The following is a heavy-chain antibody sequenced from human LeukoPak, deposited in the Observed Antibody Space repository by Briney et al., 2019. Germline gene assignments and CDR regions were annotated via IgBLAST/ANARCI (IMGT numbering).Heavy chain of an antibody. CDR3: SKDPNGDYIGAFDS. D-gene: IGHD4-17*01. V-gene: IGHV3-23*01. CDR2: ITSSQGRA. CDR1: GFTFSSFA. Sequence: GGSLRLSCAASGFTFSSFAMTWVRQAPGKGLEWVASITSSQGRAYTTDSVKGRFTISRDNTQSTLYLQMNNLRVEDTAVYYCSKDPNGDYIGAFDSWGQGTLVTVSS. J-gene: IGHJ5*01.